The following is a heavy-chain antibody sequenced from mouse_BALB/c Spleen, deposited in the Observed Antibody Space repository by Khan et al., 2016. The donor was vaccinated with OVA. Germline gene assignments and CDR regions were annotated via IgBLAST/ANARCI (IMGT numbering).Heavy chain of an antibody. V-gene: IGHV9-3*02. Sequence: QIQLVQSGPELKKPGETVKISCKASGYTFTNYGMNWVKQSPGKGLKWMGWINTNTGEPTYVEEFKGRFAFSLETSASTAHLQINNLKNEDTATYCCARSRWLLPAMDYWGQGTSVTVSS. D-gene: IGHD2-3*01. CDR2: INTNTGEP. J-gene: IGHJ4*01. CDR3: ARSRWLLPAMDY. CDR1: GYTFTNYG.